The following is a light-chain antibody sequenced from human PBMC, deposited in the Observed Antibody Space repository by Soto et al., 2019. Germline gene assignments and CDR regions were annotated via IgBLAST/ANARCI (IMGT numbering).Light chain of an antibody. CDR1: SSNIGAGYD. V-gene: IGLV1-40*01. CDR2: GNS. CDR3: QSYDSSLSGSV. J-gene: IGLJ2*01. Sequence: QSVLTQPPSASGAPGQRVTISCTGSSSNIGAGYDVHWYQQLPGTAPKLLIFGNSNRPSGVPDRFSGSKSGSSASLAITCLQAEDEADYYFQSYDSSLSGSVFGGGPKLAVL.